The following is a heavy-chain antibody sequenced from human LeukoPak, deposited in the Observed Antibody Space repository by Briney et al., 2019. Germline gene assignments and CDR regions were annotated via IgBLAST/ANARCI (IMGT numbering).Heavy chain of an antibody. D-gene: IGHD3-3*01. CDR1: GYGFTGYY. Sequence: GASVKVSCKASGYGFTGYYMHWVRQAPGQGLEWMAWINPSSGGTNYAQKFQGRVTLTRDTSSNTAYMELSSLRSDDTAIYYCARKYDISSGYYSPVVDAFDIWGQGTMVTVSS. V-gene: IGHV1-2*02. CDR2: INPSSGGT. J-gene: IGHJ3*02. CDR3: ARKYDISSGYYSPVVDAFDI.